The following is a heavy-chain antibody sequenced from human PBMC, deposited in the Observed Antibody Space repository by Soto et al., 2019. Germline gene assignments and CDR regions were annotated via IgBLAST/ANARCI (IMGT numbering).Heavy chain of an antibody. CDR2: ISYDGSNK. CDR1: GFTFSSYA. J-gene: IGHJ4*02. CDR3: ARGRYDILTGYYIGLDY. D-gene: IGHD3-9*01. V-gene: IGHV3-30-3*01. Sequence: QVQLVESGGGVVQPGRSLRLSCAASGFTFSSYAMHWVRQAPGKGLEWVAVISYDGSNKYYADSVKGRFTISRDNSKNTLYLQMNSLRAEDTAVYYCARGRYDILTGYYIGLDYWGQGTLVTVSS.